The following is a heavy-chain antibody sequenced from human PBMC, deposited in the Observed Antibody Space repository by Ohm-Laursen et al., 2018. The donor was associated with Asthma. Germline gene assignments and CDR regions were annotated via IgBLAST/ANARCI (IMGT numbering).Heavy chain of an antibody. CDR1: GFTFSNYG. D-gene: IGHD3-16*02. CDR3: ARRTTFGGVIVLFDY. V-gene: IGHV3-48*02. Sequence: SLRLSCSASGFTFSNYGMHWVRQAPGKGLEWVSYISSSSSTIYSADSVKGRFTISRDNAKNSLYLQMNSLRDEDTAVYYCARRTTFGGVIVLFDYWGQGTLVTVSS. CDR2: ISSSSSTI. J-gene: IGHJ4*02.